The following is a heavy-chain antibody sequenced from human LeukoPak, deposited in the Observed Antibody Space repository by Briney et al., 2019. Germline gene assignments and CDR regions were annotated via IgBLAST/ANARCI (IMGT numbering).Heavy chain of an antibody. CDR2: INHSGST. CDR1: GGSFSGYY. D-gene: IGHD4-23*01. J-gene: IGHJ4*02. V-gene: IGHV4-34*01. Sequence: RPSKTLSLTCAVYGGSFSGYYWSWIRHPPGKGLEWIGEINHSGSTKYNPSLKSRVTISVDTSKNQFSLKLSSVTAADTAVYYCARPNYGGLRYFDYWGQGTLVTVSS. CDR3: ARPNYGGLRYFDY.